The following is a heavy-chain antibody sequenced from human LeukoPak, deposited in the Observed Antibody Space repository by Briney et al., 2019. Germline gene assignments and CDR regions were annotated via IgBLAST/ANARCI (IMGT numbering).Heavy chain of an antibody. Sequence: SETLSLTCTVSGGSISGYYWSWIRQPPGKGLEWIGSIYYSGSTYYNPSLKSRVTISVDTSKNQFSLKLSSVTAADTAVYYCARSGEEQQLVLVWFDPWGQGTLVTVSS. D-gene: IGHD6-13*01. V-gene: IGHV4-39*07. CDR3: ARSGEEQQLVLVWFDP. J-gene: IGHJ5*02. CDR2: IYYSGST. CDR1: GGSISGYY.